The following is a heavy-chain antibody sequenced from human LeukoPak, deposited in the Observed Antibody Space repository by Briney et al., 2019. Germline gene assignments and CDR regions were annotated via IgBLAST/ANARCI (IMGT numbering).Heavy chain of an antibody. Sequence: SETLSLTCAVYGGSFSGYYWSWIRQPPGKGLEWIGSIYYSGSTYYNPSLKSRVTISVDTSKDQFSLKLSSVTAADTAVYYCARHIISRGYSYGAIDYWGQGTLVTVSS. J-gene: IGHJ4*02. D-gene: IGHD5-18*01. V-gene: IGHV4-34*01. CDR3: ARHIISRGYSYGAIDY. CDR2: IYYSGST. CDR1: GGSFSGYY.